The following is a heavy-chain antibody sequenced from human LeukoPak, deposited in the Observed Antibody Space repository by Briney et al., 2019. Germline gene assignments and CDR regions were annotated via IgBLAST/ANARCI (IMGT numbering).Heavy chain of an antibody. J-gene: IGHJ3*02. Sequence: PGRSLRLSCAASGFTFSSYGMQWVRQAPGKGLEWVALISYDGSNKHYADSVKGRFTISRDNSKNTLSLQMNSLRAEDTAVYYCARDMGRGFAFDIWGQGTMVTVSS. V-gene: IGHV3-30*03. CDR2: ISYDGSNK. CDR1: GFTFSSYG. CDR3: ARDMGRGFAFDI. D-gene: IGHD3-10*01.